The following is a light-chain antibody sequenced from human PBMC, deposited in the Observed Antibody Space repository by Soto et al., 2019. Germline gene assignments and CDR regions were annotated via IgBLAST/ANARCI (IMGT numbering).Light chain of an antibody. CDR1: QDVSIY. Sequence: EVVLTQSPDTLSLSPGETATLSCRASQDVSIYVAWYQKRPGQPPRLVVYDASKRATGIPARFSGSGSGTDLTLTIATLAPEDLGVYYCQQRRDWPTFGGGTKVEI. V-gene: IGKV3-11*01. J-gene: IGKJ4*01. CDR3: QQRRDWPT. CDR2: DAS.